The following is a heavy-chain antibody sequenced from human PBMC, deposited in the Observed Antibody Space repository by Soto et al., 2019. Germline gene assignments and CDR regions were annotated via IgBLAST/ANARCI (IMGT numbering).Heavy chain of an antibody. J-gene: IGHJ4*02. CDR3: ARGGWAGYSNEGGFDL. D-gene: IGHD6-13*01. CDR2: INPAPGST. CDR1: GFTFTNYY. V-gene: IGHV1-46*01. Sequence: QVQLVQSGTEVKKSGAAVKISCKTSGFTFTNYYLHWVRQAPGQGLEWMGLINPAPGSTNYAEKFQSRVTMTRDMSSNTVYMQLGRLTSEDTGVYYCARGGWAGYSNEGGFDLWGQGTHITVSS.